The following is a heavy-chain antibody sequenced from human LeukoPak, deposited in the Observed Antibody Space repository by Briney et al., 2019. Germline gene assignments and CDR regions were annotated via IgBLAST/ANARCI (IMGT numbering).Heavy chain of an antibody. V-gene: IGHV3-23*01. CDR2: ISGSGGST. Sequence: GGSLRLSCAASGFTFSSYAMSWVRQAPGKGLEWVSVISGSGGSTYYADSVKGRFTVSRDNGKNSLLLQMNSLRAEDTALYYCARGYSRAAFDIWGQGTVVAVSS. J-gene: IGHJ3*02. CDR3: ARGYSRAAFDI. D-gene: IGHD2-15*01. CDR1: GFTFSSYA.